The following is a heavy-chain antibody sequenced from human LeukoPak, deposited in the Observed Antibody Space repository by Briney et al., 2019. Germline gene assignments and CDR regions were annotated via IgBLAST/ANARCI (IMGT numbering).Heavy chain of an antibody. CDR2: MNPNSGNT. CDR1: GYTFTSYD. Sequence: GASVKVSCKASGYTFTSYDINWVRQATGQGLEWMGWMNPNSGNTGYAQKFQGRVTMTRNTSISTAYMELSSLRSEDTAVYYCARGSFVAGWFGDNGNWFDPWGQGTLVTVSS. CDR3: ARGSFVAGWFGDNGNWFDP. V-gene: IGHV1-8*01. J-gene: IGHJ5*02. D-gene: IGHD3-10*01.